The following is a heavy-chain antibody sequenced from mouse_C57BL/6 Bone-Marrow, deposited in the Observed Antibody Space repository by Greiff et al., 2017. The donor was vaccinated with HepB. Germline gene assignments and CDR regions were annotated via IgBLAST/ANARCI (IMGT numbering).Heavy chain of an antibody. CDR1: GYTFTSYW. Sequence: QVQLQQPGAELVRPGTSVKLSCKASGYTFTSYWMHWVKQRPGQGLEWIGVIDPSDSYTNYNQKFKGKATLTVDTTSSTAYMQLSSLTSEDSAVYYGARGALYYGYDGGYAMDYWGQGTSVTVSS. D-gene: IGHD2-2*01. J-gene: IGHJ4*01. CDR2: IDPSDSYT. CDR3: ARGALYYGYDGGYAMDY. V-gene: IGHV1-59*01.